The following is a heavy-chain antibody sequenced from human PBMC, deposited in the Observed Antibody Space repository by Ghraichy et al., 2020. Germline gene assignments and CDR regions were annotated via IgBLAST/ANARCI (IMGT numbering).Heavy chain of an antibody. CDR3: ARASGGSYHGGRGAFDI. J-gene: IGHJ3*02. Sequence: SETLSLTCAVSGGSISSSNWWSWVRQPPGKGLEWIGEIYHSGSTNYNPSLKSRVTISVDKSKNQFSLKLSSVTAADTAVYYCARASGGSYHGGRGAFDIWGQGTMVTVSS. V-gene: IGHV4-4*02. CDR1: GGSISSSNW. D-gene: IGHD1-26*01. CDR2: IYHSGST.